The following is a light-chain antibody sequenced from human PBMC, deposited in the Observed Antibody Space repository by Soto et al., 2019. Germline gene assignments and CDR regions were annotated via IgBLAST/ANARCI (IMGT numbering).Light chain of an antibody. CDR2: DVS. Sequence: QSVLTQPASVSGSPLQSITISCTGTSSDVGGYHYVSWYQQYPGKAPKVMIYDVSNRPSGVSNRFSGSKSGTTASLTISGLQAEDEADYYCSSYTSSITYVFGTGTKVTVL. CDR3: SSYTSSITYV. CDR1: SSDVGGYHY. V-gene: IGLV2-14*01. J-gene: IGLJ1*01.